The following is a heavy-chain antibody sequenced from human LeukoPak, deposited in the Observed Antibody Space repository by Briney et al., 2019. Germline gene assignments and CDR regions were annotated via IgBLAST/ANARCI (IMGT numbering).Heavy chain of an antibody. Sequence: GASVKVSCKASGGTFSSYTISWVRQAPGQGLEWMGRIIPIFGTANYAQKFQGGVTITTDESTSTAYMELSSLRSEDTAVYYCATYGPMTTVTTQGPGFDYWGQGTLVTVCS. CDR1: GGTFSSYT. CDR2: IIPIFGTA. D-gene: IGHD4-17*01. V-gene: IGHV1-69*05. J-gene: IGHJ4*02. CDR3: ATYGPMTTVTTQGPGFDY.